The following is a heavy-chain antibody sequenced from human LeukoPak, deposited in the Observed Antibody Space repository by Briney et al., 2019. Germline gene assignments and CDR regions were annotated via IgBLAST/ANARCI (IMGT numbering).Heavy chain of an antibody. CDR2: IDPSGGST. Sequence: ASVKVSCKASGYTFTSYYMHWVRQAPGQGLEWMGIIDPSGGSTSYAQIFQGRVTMTRDTSTSTVYMELSRLRSEDTAVYYCARGQSNHYDSNGYYYVENWFDPWGEGTLVTVSS. J-gene: IGHJ5*02. CDR1: GYTFTSYY. D-gene: IGHD3-22*01. V-gene: IGHV1-46*01. CDR3: ARGQSNHYDSNGYYYVENWFDP.